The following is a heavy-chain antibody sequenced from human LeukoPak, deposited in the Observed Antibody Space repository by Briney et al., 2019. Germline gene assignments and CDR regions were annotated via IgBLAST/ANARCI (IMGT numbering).Heavy chain of an antibody. CDR3: AKEGYYGSGSYLPPDY. CDR1: GFTVSRNY. D-gene: IGHD3-10*01. Sequence: GGSLRLSCAASGFTVSRNYMNWVRQAPGKGLEWVSEISRSGESTYYADSVKGRFTISRDNSKNTLYLQMNSLRAEDTAVYYCAKEGYYGSGSYLPPDYWGQGTLVTVSS. J-gene: IGHJ4*02. V-gene: IGHV3-23*01. CDR2: ISRSGEST.